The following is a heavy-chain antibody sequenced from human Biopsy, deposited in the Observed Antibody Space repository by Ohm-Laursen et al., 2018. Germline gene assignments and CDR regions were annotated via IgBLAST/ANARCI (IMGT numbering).Heavy chain of an antibody. V-gene: IGHV3-23*01. D-gene: IGHD2/OR15-2a*01. CDR1: GFTFSRYA. J-gene: IGHJ6*02. CDR2: ISGSGRT. Sequence: SLRLSCAASGFTFSRYAMSWVRQAPGKGLEWVSAISGSGRTYYADSVKGRFTISRDNSKNTLFLQLSSLRVEDTAVYFCAKDKGTFNFYYYGMDVWGQGTTVTVSS. CDR3: AKDKGTFNFYYYGMDV.